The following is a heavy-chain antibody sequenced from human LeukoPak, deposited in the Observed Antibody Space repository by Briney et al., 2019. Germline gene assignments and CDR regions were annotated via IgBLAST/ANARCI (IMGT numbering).Heavy chain of an antibody. CDR1: GFTFSSYG. CDR2: IRYDGSNK. Sequence: GGSLRLSCAASGFTFSSYGMHWVRQAPGKGLEWVAFIRYDGSNKFYADSVRGRFIISRDNSKNTLYLQMNSLRPEDTAVYYCVKDNPLDYWGQGTLVIVSS. CDR3: VKDNPLDY. V-gene: IGHV3-30*02. J-gene: IGHJ4*02. D-gene: IGHD1-14*01.